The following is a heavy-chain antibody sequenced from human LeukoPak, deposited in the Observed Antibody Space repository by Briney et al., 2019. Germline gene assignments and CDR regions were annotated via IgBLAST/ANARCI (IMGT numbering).Heavy chain of an antibody. CDR2: FDPEDGET. Sequence: GASVKVSCKVSGYTLTELSMHWVRQAPGKGLEWMGGFDPEDGETIYAQKFQGRVTMTEDTSTDTAYMELSSLRSEDTAVYYCATDLFPELAAAGTAYFQHWGQGTLVTVSS. D-gene: IGHD6-13*01. CDR1: GYTLTELS. CDR3: ATDLFPELAAAGTAYFQH. V-gene: IGHV1-24*01. J-gene: IGHJ1*01.